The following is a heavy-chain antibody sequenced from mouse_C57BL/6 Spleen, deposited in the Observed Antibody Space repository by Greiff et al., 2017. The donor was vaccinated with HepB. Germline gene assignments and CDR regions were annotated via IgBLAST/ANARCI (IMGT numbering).Heavy chain of an antibody. J-gene: IGHJ3*01. V-gene: IGHV5-4*01. D-gene: IGHD1-1*01. Sequence: EVQGVESGGGLVKPGGSLKLSCAASGFTFSSYAMSWVRQTPEKRLEWVATISDGGSYTYYPDNVKGRFTIARDKAKNNLYLQMSHLKSEDTAMYYCARGDGPFAYWGQGTLVTVSA. CDR2: ISDGGSYT. CDR3: ARGDGPFAY. CDR1: GFTFSSYA.